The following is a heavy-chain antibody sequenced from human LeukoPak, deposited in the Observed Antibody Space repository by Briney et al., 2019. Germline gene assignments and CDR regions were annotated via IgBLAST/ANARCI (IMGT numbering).Heavy chain of an antibody. V-gene: IGHV1-69*05. D-gene: IGHD1/OR15-1a*01. CDR1: GGTFSSYA. J-gene: IGHJ4*02. CDR3: ARGSRGRTLDY. CDR2: IIPIFGTA. Sequence: SVKVSCKASGGTFSSYAISWVRQAPGQGLEWMGGIIPIFGTANYAHKSQGRVTITTDESTSTAYMELRSLRSEDTAVYYCARGSRGRTLDYWGEGTLVTVSS.